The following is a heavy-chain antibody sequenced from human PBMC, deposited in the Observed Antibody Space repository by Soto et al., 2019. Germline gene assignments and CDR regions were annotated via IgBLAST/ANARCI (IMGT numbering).Heavy chain of an antibody. V-gene: IGHV3-23*01. Sequence: PGGSLRLSCAASGFTFSSYAMSWVRQAPGKGLEWVSAISGSGGSTYYADSVKGRFTISRDNSKNTLYLQMNSLSAEATPVYYCGTIISIPFGSHERFDYCRQGSXVTASS. J-gene: IGHJ4*02. CDR2: ISGSGGST. D-gene: IGHD1-26*01. CDR3: GTIISIPFGSHERFDY. CDR1: GFTFSSYA.